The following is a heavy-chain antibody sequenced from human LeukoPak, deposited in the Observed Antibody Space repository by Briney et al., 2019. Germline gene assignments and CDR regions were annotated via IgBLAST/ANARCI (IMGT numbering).Heavy chain of an antibody. CDR3: ARAQGDIVVVVAESYFDY. J-gene: IGHJ4*02. D-gene: IGHD2-15*01. Sequence: GGSLRLSCAASGFTFSSYWMSWVRQAPGKGLEWVANIKQDGSEKYYVDSVKGRFTISRDNAKNSLYLQMNSLRAEDTAVYYCARAQGDIVVVVAESYFDYWGQGTLVTVSS. V-gene: IGHV3-7*04. CDR2: IKQDGSEK. CDR1: GFTFSSYW.